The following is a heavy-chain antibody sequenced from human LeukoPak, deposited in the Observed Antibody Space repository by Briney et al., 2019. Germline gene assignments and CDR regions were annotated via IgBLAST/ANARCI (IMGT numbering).Heavy chain of an antibody. Sequence: GGSLRLSCAASGFTFSSYGMSWVRQAPGKGLEWVSAISGSGGSTYYADSVKGRFTISRDNSKNTLYLQMNSLRAEDTAVYYCAKDLAGSGLFDYWGQGTLVTVSS. CDR3: AKDLAGSGLFDY. CDR2: ISGSGGST. J-gene: IGHJ4*02. V-gene: IGHV3-23*01. CDR1: GFTFSSYG. D-gene: IGHD6-19*01.